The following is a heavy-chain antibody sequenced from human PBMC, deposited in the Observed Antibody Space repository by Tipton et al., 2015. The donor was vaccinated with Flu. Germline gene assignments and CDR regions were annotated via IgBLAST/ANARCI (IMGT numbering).Heavy chain of an antibody. Sequence: SLRLSCAASGVNVSDNYMSWIRQAPGKGLEWVSIIFTGGRTFYADSVRGRFTISRDNSKNTVYLQMNSLGVEDTAVYFCARDECDSRFDPWGQGTLVTVSS. CDR2: IFTGGRT. V-gene: IGHV3-53*01. J-gene: IGHJ5*02. CDR1: GVNVSDNY. D-gene: IGHD2-21*02. CDR3: ARDECDSRFDP.